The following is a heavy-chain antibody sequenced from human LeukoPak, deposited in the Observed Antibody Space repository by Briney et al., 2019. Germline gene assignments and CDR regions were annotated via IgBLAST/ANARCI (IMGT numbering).Heavy chain of an antibody. V-gene: IGHV4-59*01. CDR1: GGSISSYY. CDR3: ARFRLYYFDY. J-gene: IGHJ4*02. Sequence: PSETLSLTCTVSGGSISSYYWSWVRQPPGKGMEWVGYIYYSGSTNYNPSLKSRVTISEDTSKNQFSLKLTSVSAADTAVYYCARFRLYYFDYWGQGTLVTVSS. CDR2: IYYSGST.